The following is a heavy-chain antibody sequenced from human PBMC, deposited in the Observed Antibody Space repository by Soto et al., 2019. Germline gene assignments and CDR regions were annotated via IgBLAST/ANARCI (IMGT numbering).Heavy chain of an antibody. V-gene: IGHV4-59*12. D-gene: IGHD6-13*01. CDR3: ARDARSGYSSSWNWFDP. CDR1: GGSISSYY. J-gene: IGHJ5*02. CDR2: IYYSGST. Sequence: SETLSLTCTVSGGSISSYYWSWIRQPPGKGLEWIGYIYYSGSTNYNPSLKSRVTISVDTSKNQFSLKLSSVTAADTAVYYCARDARSGYSSSWNWFDPWGQGTLVTVSS.